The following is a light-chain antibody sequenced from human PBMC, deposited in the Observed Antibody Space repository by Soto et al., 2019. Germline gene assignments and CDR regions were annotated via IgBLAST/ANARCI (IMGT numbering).Light chain of an antibody. CDR1: SSNIGAGYE. CDR3: QSYDSSLSGYV. Sequence: VLSQPPSVSEAPGQRVTISCTGSSSNIGAGYEAHWYQQVPGTAPKLLIYENNNRPSGVPDRFSGSKSGTSASLAITGLQAEDEAEYYCQSYDSSLSGYVFGTGTKVTVL. V-gene: IGLV1-40*01. CDR2: ENN. J-gene: IGLJ1*01.